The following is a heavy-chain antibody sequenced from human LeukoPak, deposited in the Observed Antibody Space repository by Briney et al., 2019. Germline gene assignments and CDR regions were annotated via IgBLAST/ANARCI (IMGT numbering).Heavy chain of an antibody. CDR1: GFTFGRHW. D-gene: IGHD6-19*01. CDR3: ARDGVAGGFDY. Sequence: GGALRLSCAASGFTFGRHWMSWVRQAPGKGLEWVAHMNQGGSETTNVDSVKGRFTISRDDAKNLVFLQMNSLRVEDTAVYYCARDGVAGGFDYWGQGILVTVSS. CDR2: MNQGGSET. J-gene: IGHJ4*02. V-gene: IGHV3-7*01.